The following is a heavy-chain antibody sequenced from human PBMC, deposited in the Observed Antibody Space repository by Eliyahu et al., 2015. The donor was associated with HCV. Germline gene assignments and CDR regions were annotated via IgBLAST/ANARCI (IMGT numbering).Heavy chain of an antibody. Sequence: EVQLLESGGGLVQPGGSLRLSCAASGFTFSIYAMKWVRQAPGKGLEWVSVISGPGREAYYADSVKGRLPISRDNSKNTLYLQMNSLRVEDTAVYYCVPVADGYIDFDYWGQGTLVTVSS. CDR3: VPVADGYIDFDY. J-gene: IGHJ4*02. CDR2: ISGPGREA. CDR1: GFTFSIYA. V-gene: IGHV3-23*01. D-gene: IGHD5-24*01.